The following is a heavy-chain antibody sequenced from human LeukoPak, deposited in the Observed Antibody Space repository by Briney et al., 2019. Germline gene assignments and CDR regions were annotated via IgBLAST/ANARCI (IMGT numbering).Heavy chain of an antibody. V-gene: IGHV3-7*03. CDR1: GFTFSTYW. CDR3: AREADGDYGFGNGMDV. Sequence: PGGSLRPSCAASGFTFSTYWMSWVRQAPGKGLEWVANIKQDGSEKYYVDSVKGRFTISRDNAKNSLYLQMNSLRAEDTAVYYCAREADGDYGFGNGMDVWGKGTTVTVSS. D-gene: IGHD4-17*01. CDR2: IKQDGSEK. J-gene: IGHJ6*04.